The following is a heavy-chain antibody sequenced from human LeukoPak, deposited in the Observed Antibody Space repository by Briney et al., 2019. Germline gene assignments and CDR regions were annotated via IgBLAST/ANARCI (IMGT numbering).Heavy chain of an antibody. V-gene: IGHV4-34*01. CDR3: ARSVRRFYYYYGMDV. CDR2: INHSGST. CDR1: GGSFSGYY. Sequence: SETLSLTCAVYGGSFSGYYWSWIRQPPGKGLEWIGEINHSGSTNYNPSLKSRVTISADTSKNQFSLKLSSVTAADTAVYYCARSVRRFYYYYGMDVWGQGTTVTVSS. J-gene: IGHJ6*02. D-gene: IGHD5/OR15-5a*01.